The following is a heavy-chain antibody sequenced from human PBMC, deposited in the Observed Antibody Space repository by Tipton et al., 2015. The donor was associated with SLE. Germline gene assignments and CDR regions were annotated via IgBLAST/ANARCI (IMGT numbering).Heavy chain of an antibody. Sequence: QVQLVQSGAEVKKPGSSVKVSCKASGGTFSSYAISWVRQAPGQGLEWMGGIIPIFGTANYAQKFQGRVTITADESTSTAYMELGSLRSDDTAVYYCAREEYYYGSGRYYYYGMDVWGQGTTVTVSS. D-gene: IGHD3-10*01. CDR1: GGTFSSYA. CDR2: IIPIFGTA. V-gene: IGHV1-69*01. CDR3: AREEYYYGSGRYYYYGMDV. J-gene: IGHJ6*02.